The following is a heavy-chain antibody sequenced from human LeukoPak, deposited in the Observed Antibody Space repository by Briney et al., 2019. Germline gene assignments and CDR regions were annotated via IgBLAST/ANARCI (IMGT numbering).Heavy chain of an antibody. D-gene: IGHD2-15*01. CDR2: LRYDGSSK. Sequence: QTGGSLRLSCAASEFAFSNSGMHWLRQAPGKGLEWVAFLRYDGSSKFYTDSVKGRFTISRDNSKNPLYLQMNSLRAEDTAVYYCAKTIAANDAFDIWGQGTMVTVSS. V-gene: IGHV3-30*02. CDR3: AKTIAANDAFDI. CDR1: EFAFSNSG. J-gene: IGHJ3*02.